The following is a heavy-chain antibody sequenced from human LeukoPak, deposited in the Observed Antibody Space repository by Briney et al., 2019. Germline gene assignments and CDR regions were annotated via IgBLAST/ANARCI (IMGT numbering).Heavy chain of an antibody. CDR1: GFTFSSYA. Sequence: GGSLRLSCAASGFTFSSYAMNWVRQAPGKGLEWVSSISNSGSYTYYADSVKGRFTISRDNSKNTVYLQMNSLRVEDTAVYYCANLHDFWRDRNWFDPWGQGTLVTVSS. CDR2: ISNSGSYT. D-gene: IGHD3-3*01. CDR3: ANLHDFWRDRNWFDP. V-gene: IGHV3-23*01. J-gene: IGHJ5*02.